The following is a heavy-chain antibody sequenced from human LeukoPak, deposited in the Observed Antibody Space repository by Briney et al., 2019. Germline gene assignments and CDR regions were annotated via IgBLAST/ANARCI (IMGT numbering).Heavy chain of an antibody. CDR1: GFTFNTFA. CDR2: ISGSGGST. D-gene: IGHD6-19*01. J-gene: IGHJ4*02. V-gene: IGHV3-23*01. CDR3: ARDGLAVAPGPLVDY. Sequence: GGSLRLSCAASGFTFNTFAMSWVRQAPGKGLEWVSAISGSGGSTAYTDSVKGRFTISRDNSKNTLYLQMNSLRVEDTAVYYCARDGLAVAPGPLVDYWGQGTLVTVSS.